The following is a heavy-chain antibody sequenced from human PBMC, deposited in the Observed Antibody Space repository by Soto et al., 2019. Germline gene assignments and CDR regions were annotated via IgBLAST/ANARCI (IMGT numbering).Heavy chain of an antibody. CDR1: GGSISSGGYY. V-gene: IGHV4-31*03. D-gene: IGHD2-2*01. CDR2: IYYSGST. J-gene: IGHJ6*02. CDR3: AVGYCSSTSCPTQYYYYYGMDV. Sequence: LSLTCTVSGGSISSGGYYWSWIRQHPGKGLEWIGYIYYSGSTYYNPSLKSRVTISVDTSKNQFSLKLSSVTAADTAVYYCAVGYCSSTSCPTQYYYYYGMDVWGQGTTVTV.